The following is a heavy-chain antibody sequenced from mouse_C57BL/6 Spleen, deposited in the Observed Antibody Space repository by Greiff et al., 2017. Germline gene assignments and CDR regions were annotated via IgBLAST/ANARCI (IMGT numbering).Heavy chain of an antibody. CDR1: GFTFSDYG. J-gene: IGHJ2*01. Sequence: EVQLVESGGGSVKPGGSLKLSCAASGFTFSDYGMHWVRQAPEKGLEWVAYISSGSSTIYYADTVKGRFTISRDNAKNTLFLQMTSLRSEDTAMYYCATLYGSSYSYFDYWGQGITLTVSS. D-gene: IGHD1-1*01. CDR2: ISSGSSTI. V-gene: IGHV5-17*01. CDR3: ATLYGSSYSYFDY.